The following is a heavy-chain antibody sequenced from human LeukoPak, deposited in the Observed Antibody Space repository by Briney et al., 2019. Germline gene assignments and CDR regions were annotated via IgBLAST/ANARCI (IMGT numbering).Heavy chain of an antibody. CDR2: IYYSGST. J-gene: IGHJ4*02. V-gene: IGHV4-59*08. Sequence: PSETLSLTCTVSGGSISSYYWSWIRQPPGKGLEWIGYIYYSGSTNYNPSLKSRVTISVDTSKNQFSLKLSSVTAADTAVYYCARLGFGSGWPAFDYWGREPWSPSPQ. CDR3: ARLGFGSGWPAFDY. D-gene: IGHD6-19*01. CDR1: GGSISSYY.